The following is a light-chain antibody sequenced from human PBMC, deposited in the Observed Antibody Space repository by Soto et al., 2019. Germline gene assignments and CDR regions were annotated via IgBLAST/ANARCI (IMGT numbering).Light chain of an antibody. CDR2: DAS. Sequence: DIQMTQSPSTLSASVGDRVTITCRASQSISSWLAWYQQKPGKAPKLLIYDASSLERGVPSRFSGSGSGTEFTLTVSSLQPDDFATYCSQQYNSYSFTFGGGNKVEIK. V-gene: IGKV1-5*01. CDR3: QQYNSYSFT. J-gene: IGKJ4*01. CDR1: QSISSW.